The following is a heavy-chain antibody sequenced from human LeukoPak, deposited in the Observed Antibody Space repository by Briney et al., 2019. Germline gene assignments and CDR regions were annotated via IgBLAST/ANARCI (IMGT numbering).Heavy chain of an antibody. J-gene: IGHJ4*02. CDR1: GFTFSSYA. V-gene: IGHV3-74*01. CDR2: IRGDGGDT. CDR3: ARDIVAGSGSLDS. D-gene: IGHD1-26*01. Sequence: PGGSLRLSCAASGFTFSSYAMSWVRQAPGKGLVWVSRIRGDGGDTSYADSVRGRFTISRDNAKNTVYLQMNSLRAEDTAVYYCARDIVAGSGSLDSWGQGSVVTVPS.